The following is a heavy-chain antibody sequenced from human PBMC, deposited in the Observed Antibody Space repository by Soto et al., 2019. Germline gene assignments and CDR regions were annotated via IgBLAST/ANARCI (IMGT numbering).Heavy chain of an antibody. V-gene: IGHV4-39*07. CDR1: GGSISSIYY. J-gene: IGHJ4*02. D-gene: IGHD6-13*01. CDR3: ASWYSSSWYFDY. Sequence: PSETLSLTCTVSGGSISSIYYWGWIRQPPGKGLEWIGSIYYSGSTYYSPSLKSRVTISVDTSKNQFSLKLSSVTAADTAVYYCASWYSSSWYFDYWGQGTLVTVSS. CDR2: IYYSGST.